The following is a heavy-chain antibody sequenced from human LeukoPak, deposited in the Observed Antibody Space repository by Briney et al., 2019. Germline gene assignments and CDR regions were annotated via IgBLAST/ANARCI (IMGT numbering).Heavy chain of an antibody. V-gene: IGHV4-4*07. D-gene: IGHD3-10*01. CDR1: GGSISSYY. CDR3: ARVYVVVPAAMGTYYYGSGSYSLDY. J-gene: IGHJ4*02. CDR2: IYTSGST. Sequence: SETLSLTCTVSGGSISSYYWSWIRQPAGKGLEWIGRIYTSGSTNYNPSLKSRVTMSVDTSKNQFSLKLSSVTAADTAVYYCARVYVVVPAAMGTYYYGSGSYSLDYWGQGTLVTVSS.